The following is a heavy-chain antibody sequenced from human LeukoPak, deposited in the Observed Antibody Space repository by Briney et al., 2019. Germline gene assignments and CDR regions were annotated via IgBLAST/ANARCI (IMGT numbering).Heavy chain of an antibody. CDR2: IVSDGYK. D-gene: IGHD3-10*02. CDR1: GFTFSNYA. CDR3: AKEGIQRVFDFDI. J-gene: IGHJ3*02. Sequence: GGPLRLSCAASGFTFSNYAMHWVRQAPGKGLEWVAAIVSDGYKFYKDSRFTISRDNSKNTLYLQINSLRVEDTAVYYCAKEGIQRVFDFDIWGQGTMVTVS. V-gene: IGHV3-30*18.